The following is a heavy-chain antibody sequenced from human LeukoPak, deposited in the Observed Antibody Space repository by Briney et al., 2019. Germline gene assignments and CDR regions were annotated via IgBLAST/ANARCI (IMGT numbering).Heavy chain of an antibody. CDR2: INPNSGGT. CDR3: AGERQLWLWAFDY. CDR1: GYTFTGYY. Sequence: ASVKVSCKASGYTFTGYYMHWVRQAPGQGLEWTGWINPNSGGTNYAQKFQGRVTMTRDTSISTAYMELSRLRSDDTAVYYCAGERQLWLWAFDYWGQGTLVTVSS. J-gene: IGHJ4*02. V-gene: IGHV1-2*02. D-gene: IGHD5-18*01.